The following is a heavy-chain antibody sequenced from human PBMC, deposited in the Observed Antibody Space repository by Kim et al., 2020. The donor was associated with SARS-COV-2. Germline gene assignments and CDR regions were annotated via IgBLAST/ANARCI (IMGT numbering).Heavy chain of an antibody. Sequence: GGSLRLSCAASGFTFSNAWMSWVRQAPGKGLEWVGRIKSKTDGGTTDYAAPVKGRFTISRDDSKNTLYLQMNSLKTEDTAVYYCTTEWIGSGWYDYWGQGTLVTVSS. D-gene: IGHD6-19*01. CDR2: IKSKTDGGTT. V-gene: IGHV3-15*01. CDR3: TTEWIGSGWYDY. CDR1: GFTFSNAW. J-gene: IGHJ4*02.